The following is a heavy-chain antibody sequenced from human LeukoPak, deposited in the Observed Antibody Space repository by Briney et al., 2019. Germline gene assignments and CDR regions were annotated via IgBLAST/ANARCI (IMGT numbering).Heavy chain of an antibody. D-gene: IGHD3-3*01. CDR2: IYHSGST. CDR3: ARDPIHSDFGSLGAFDI. Sequence: SQTLSPTCAVSGGSISSGGYSWSWLRQPPGQGLEWLGYIYHSGSTYYDPSLKSRVTISVDRSKNQFSLKLSSVTAADTAVYYFARDPIHSDFGSLGAFDIWGQGTMVTVSS. CDR1: GGSISSGGYS. V-gene: IGHV4-30-2*01. J-gene: IGHJ3*02.